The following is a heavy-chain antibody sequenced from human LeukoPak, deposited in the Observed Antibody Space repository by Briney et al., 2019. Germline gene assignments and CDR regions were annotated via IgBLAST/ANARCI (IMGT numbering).Heavy chain of an antibody. Sequence: GGSLRLSCAASGFTFSSYWMSWVRQAPGKGLEWVANIKQDGREKYYVDSVKGRFTISRDNAKNSLYLQMNSLRAEDTAVYYCARGQPILGYCSGGSCYGGGFDYWGQGTLVTVSS. V-gene: IGHV3-7*01. CDR3: ARGQPILGYCSGGSCYGGGFDY. CDR2: IKQDGREK. J-gene: IGHJ4*02. D-gene: IGHD2-15*01. CDR1: GFTFSSYW.